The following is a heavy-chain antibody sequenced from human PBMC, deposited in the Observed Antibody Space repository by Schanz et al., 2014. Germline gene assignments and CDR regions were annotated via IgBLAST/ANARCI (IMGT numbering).Heavy chain of an antibody. J-gene: IGHJ4*02. CDR2: FIVDSGNT. CDR3: AKDSTHIDIVLVPTAIDY. D-gene: IGHD2-2*01. CDR1: GFTLSSYA. Sequence: EVQLLDSGGGLVQPGGSLRLSCAAYGFTLSSYAMHWVRQAPGKGLEWVSGFIVDSGNTYYAGSVKGRFTISRDNSKNTLYLHMNTLRSEDTAVYYCAKDSTHIDIVLVPTAIDYWGQGTLVTVSS. V-gene: IGHV3-23*01.